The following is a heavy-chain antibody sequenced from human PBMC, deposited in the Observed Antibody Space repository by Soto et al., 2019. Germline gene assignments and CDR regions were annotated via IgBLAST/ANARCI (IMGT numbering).Heavy chain of an antibody. D-gene: IGHD2-8*01. CDR2: IYYGGSA. Sequence: QVQLQQSGPGLVKPSETLSLTCTVSGGSISTYYWSWIRQPPGKGLEWIGYIYYGGSANYNPSLESGVTISLERSKKQFSLRLNPVTAADTAVYYCSRGGHCTDGVCSALDYWGQGTLVTVSS. V-gene: IGHV4-59*08. CDR3: SRGGHCTDGVCSALDY. J-gene: IGHJ4*02. CDR1: GGSISTYY.